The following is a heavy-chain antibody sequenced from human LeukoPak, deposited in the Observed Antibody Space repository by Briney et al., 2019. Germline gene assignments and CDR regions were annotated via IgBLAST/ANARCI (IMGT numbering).Heavy chain of an antibody. CDR2: INHSGST. J-gene: IGHJ4*02. Sequence: PSETLSLTCAVYGGSFSGYYWSWIRQPPGKGLEWIGEINHSGSTNYNPSLKSRVTISVDTSKDQFSLKLSSVTAADTAVYYCARVSGFWSGYYQSDYWGQGTLVTVSP. CDR1: GGSFSGYY. D-gene: IGHD3-3*01. V-gene: IGHV4-34*01. CDR3: ARVSGFWSGYYQSDY.